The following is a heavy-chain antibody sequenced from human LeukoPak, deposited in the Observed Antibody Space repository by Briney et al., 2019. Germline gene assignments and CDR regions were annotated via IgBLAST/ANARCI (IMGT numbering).Heavy chain of an antibody. CDR1: GFTFSSYE. D-gene: IGHD2-2*01. V-gene: IGHV3-48*03. J-gene: IGHJ1*01. Sequence: PGGSLRLSCAASGFTFSSYEMNWVRQAPGKGLEWVSYISSSGSTIYYADSVKGRFTIYRDNAKNSLYLQMNSLGAEDTGLYYCAKGGYCSSTTCGYFQHWGQGTLVTVSS. CDR2: ISSSGSTI. CDR3: AKGGYCSSTTCGYFQH.